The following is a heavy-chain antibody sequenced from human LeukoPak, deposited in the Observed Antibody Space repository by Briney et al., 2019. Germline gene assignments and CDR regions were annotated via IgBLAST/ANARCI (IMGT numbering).Heavy chain of an antibody. Sequence: PSETLSLTCTVSGGSISSYYWSWIRQPAGKGLEWIGRIYSSGSTNYNPSLKSRVTMSVDTSKNQFSLKLSSVTAADTAVYYCARFNSGSYQHYFDYWGQGTLVTVSS. CDR3: ARFNSGSYQHYFDY. J-gene: IGHJ4*02. V-gene: IGHV4-4*07. D-gene: IGHD1-26*01. CDR1: GGSISSYY. CDR2: IYSSGST.